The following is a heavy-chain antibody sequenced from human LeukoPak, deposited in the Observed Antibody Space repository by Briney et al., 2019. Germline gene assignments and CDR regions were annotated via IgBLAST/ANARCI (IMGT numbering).Heavy chain of an antibody. J-gene: IGHJ5*02. CDR1: GGSISSYY. CDR2: TDYSGST. Sequence: KPSENLSLNCTVSGGSISSYYWSWIRQPPGKGLEWGGYTDYSGSTNYNPSLNSRVTISVDTSKNQFSLKLSSVTAADTAVYDCARDSGYNWFDPWGQGTLVTVSS. V-gene: IGHV4-59*01. D-gene: IGHD3-22*01. CDR3: ARDSGYNWFDP.